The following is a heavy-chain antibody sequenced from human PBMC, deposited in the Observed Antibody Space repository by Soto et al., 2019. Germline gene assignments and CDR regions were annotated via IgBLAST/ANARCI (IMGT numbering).Heavy chain of an antibody. CDR3: AYSSSPPGSYGMDV. Sequence: GASVKVSCKASGYTFTGYYMHWVRQAPGQGLEWMGWINPNSGGTNYAQKFQGWVTMTRDTSISTAYMELSRLRSDDTAVYYCAYSSSPPGSYGMDVWGQGPTVTVSS. CDR2: INPNSGGT. D-gene: IGHD6-6*01. CDR1: GYTFTGYY. V-gene: IGHV1-2*04. J-gene: IGHJ6*02.